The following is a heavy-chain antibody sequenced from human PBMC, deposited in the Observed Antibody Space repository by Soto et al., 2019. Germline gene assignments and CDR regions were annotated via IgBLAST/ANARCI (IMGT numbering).Heavy chain of an antibody. CDR1: GFTFSSYG. D-gene: IGHD6-19*01. Sequence: QVQLVESGGGVVQPGRSLRLSCAASGFTFSSYGMHWVRQAPGKGLEWVAVISYDGSNKYYADSVKGRFTISRDNSKNTLYLQMNSLRAEDTAVYYCAKARKQWLVTTIDYWGQGTLVTVSS. J-gene: IGHJ4*02. V-gene: IGHV3-30*18. CDR3: AKARKQWLVTTIDY. CDR2: ISYDGSNK.